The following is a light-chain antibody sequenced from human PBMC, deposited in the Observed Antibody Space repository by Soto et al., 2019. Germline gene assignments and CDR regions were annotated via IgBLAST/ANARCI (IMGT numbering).Light chain of an antibody. Sequence: QSVLTQPPSVSGAPGQRVTISCTGSSSNIGAGYDVHWYQQLPGTAPKLLMFGNSNRPSGVPDRFSGSKSGTSASLAITGLQAGDEADYYCQSYDSTLSGSYVFGTGTKVTVL. CDR1: SSNIGAGYD. J-gene: IGLJ1*01. CDR2: GNS. V-gene: IGLV1-40*01. CDR3: QSYDSTLSGSYV.